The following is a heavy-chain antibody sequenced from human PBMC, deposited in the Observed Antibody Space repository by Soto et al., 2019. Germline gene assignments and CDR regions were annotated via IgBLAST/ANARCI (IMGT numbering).Heavy chain of an antibody. D-gene: IGHD3-10*01. V-gene: IGHV1-18*01. CDR3: ARDLLYYGSGSSPLIH. J-gene: IGHJ4*02. CDR1: GYTFTSYG. Sequence: GASVKVSCKASGYTFTSYGISWVRQAPGQGLEWMGWISAYNDNTNYAQKLQGRVTMTTDTSTSTAYMELRSLRSDDTAVYYCARDLLYYGSGSSPLIHWGQGTLVTVSS. CDR2: ISAYNDNT.